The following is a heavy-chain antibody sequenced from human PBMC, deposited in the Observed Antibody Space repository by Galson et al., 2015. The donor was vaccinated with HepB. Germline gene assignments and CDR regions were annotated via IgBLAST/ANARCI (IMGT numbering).Heavy chain of an antibody. J-gene: IGHJ4*02. CDR3: ARKFAFFDL. V-gene: IGHV1-18*04. Sequence: SAKASCKASGYTLTSDGISWLRQAPGQGFEWMGWIAVYNGNTTYSRRFKDRLTLTTDASTNTAYMELRSLRPDDGAIYYCARKFAFFDLWGQGTLVTISS. CDR1: GYTLTSDG. CDR2: IAVYNGNT.